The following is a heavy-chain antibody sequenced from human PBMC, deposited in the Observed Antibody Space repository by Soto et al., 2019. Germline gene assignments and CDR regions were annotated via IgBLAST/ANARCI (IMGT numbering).Heavy chain of an antibody. J-gene: IGHJ6*03. CDR3: ARAPSVFCSSTSCSRYCYYYYMDV. CDR1: GGSISSYY. D-gene: IGHD2-2*01. Sequence: SETLSLTCTVSGGSISSYYWSWIRQPPGKGLEWIGYIYYSGSTNYNPSLKSRVTISVDTSKNQFSLKLSSVTAADTAVYYCARAPSVFCSSTSCSRYCYYYYMDVWGKGTTVTVSS. CDR2: IYYSGST. V-gene: IGHV4-59*01.